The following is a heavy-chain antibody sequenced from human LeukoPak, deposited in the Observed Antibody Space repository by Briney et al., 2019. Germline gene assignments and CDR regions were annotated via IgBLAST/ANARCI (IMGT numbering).Heavy chain of an antibody. V-gene: IGHV4-34*01. CDR1: GGSISSYY. D-gene: IGHD6-6*01. Sequence: SETLSLTCTVSGGSISSYYWSWIRQPPGKGLEWIGEINHSGSTNYNPSLKSRVTISVDTSKNQFSLKLSSVTAADTAVYYCARGGIAARRPHYDYWGQGTLVTVSS. CDR2: INHSGST. J-gene: IGHJ4*02. CDR3: ARGGIAARRPHYDY.